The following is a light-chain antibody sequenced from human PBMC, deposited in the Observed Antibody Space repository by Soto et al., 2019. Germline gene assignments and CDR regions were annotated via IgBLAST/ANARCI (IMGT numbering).Light chain of an antibody. CDR1: QSVGTY. CDR3: QLRSSWPPYT. CDR2: DAS. Sequence: EFVLTQSPATLSLSPGEGASLSCWASQSVGTYMAWYQHKPGQPSRLLIYDASKRATGIPARFSGSGSGTNFTFTISSLEPADFALYFCQLRSSWPPYTFAQGTKV. J-gene: IGKJ2*01. V-gene: IGKV3-11*01.